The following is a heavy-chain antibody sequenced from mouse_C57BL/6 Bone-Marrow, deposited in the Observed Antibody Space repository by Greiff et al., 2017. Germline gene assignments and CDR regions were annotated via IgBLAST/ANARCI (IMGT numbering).Heavy chain of an antibody. Sequence: EVQGVESGGGLVQPGGSMKLSCAASGFTFSDAWMDWVRQSPEQGLEWVAEIRNKANNHATYYAESVKGRFTISRDDSKSSVYLQMNSLRAEDTGVDYCTRKETDYWYFDVWGTGTAVTVSA. V-gene: IGHV6-6*01. CDR3: TRKETDYWYFDV. J-gene: IGHJ1*03. CDR1: GFTFSDAW. D-gene: IGHD4-1*01. CDR2: IRNKANNHAT.